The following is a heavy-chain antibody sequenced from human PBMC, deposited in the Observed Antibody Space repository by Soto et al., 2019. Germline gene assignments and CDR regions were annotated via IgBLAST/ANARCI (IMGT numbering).Heavy chain of an antibody. V-gene: IGHV1-3*01. Sequence: ASVKVSCKASGYTFTSYAMHWVRQAPGQRLEWMGWINADNGNTKYSQKFQGRVTMTRDTSISTAYMELSSLRSEDTAVYYCARAPGGFDFWSGYYPKIYYYYYMDGWGKGTTVTVSS. CDR1: GYTFTSYA. CDR2: INADNGNT. CDR3: ARAPGGFDFWSGYYPKIYYYYYMDG. J-gene: IGHJ6*03. D-gene: IGHD3-3*01.